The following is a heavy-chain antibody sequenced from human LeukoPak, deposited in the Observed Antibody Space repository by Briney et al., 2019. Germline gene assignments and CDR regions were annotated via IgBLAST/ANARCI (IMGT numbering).Heavy chain of an antibody. D-gene: IGHD3-22*01. Sequence: PGGSLRLSCAASGFTFNKYAMTWVRQAPGKGLEWVSGITGGGIGTYYADSVRGRFTISRDNSKNTLDLQMNTLRVEDTAVYYCARRDVSDSSGYYPLFAHWGQGTLVTVSS. V-gene: IGHV3-23*01. J-gene: IGHJ4*02. CDR3: ARRDVSDSSGYYPLFAH. CDR1: GFTFNKYA. CDR2: ITGGGIGT.